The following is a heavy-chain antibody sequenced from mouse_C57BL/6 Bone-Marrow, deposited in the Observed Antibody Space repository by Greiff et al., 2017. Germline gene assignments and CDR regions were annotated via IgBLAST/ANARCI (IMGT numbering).Heavy chain of an antibody. V-gene: IGHV5-6*02. Sequence: EVKVVESGGDLVKPGGSLKLSCAASGFTFSSYGMSWVRQTPDKRLEWVATISSGGSYTYYPDSVKGRFTISRDNAKNTLYLQMSSLKSEDTAMYYCARRIYYGDGGPCYAMDYWGQGTSVTVSS. CDR2: ISSGGSYT. J-gene: IGHJ4*01. CDR3: ARRIYYGDGGPCYAMDY. D-gene: IGHD2-13*01. CDR1: GFTFSSYG.